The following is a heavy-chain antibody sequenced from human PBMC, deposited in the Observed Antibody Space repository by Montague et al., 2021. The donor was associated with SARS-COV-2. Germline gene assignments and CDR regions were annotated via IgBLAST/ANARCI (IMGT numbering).Heavy chain of an antibody. CDR2: IKQGGSEK. CDR1: GFTFSSYW. Sequence: SLRLSCAASGFTFSSYWMSLVRQAPGKGLEWVANIKQGGSEKYYLDSVKGRFTISRDNAKNSLYLQMNSLRAEDTAVYYCARGPGVPDYWGQGTLVTVSS. V-gene: IGHV3-7*01. CDR3: ARGPGVPDY. D-gene: IGHD1-14*01. J-gene: IGHJ4*02.